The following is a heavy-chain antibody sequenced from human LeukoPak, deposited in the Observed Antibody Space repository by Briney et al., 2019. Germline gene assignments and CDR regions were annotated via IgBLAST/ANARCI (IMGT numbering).Heavy chain of an antibody. CDR1: GFSITNYY. J-gene: IGHJ4*02. D-gene: IGHD3-10*01. V-gene: IGHV3-72*01. CDR3: ARDSGEMGLDY. CDR2: TRNTAYSYTT. Sequence: GGSLRLSCAASGFSITNYYMDWVRQAPGKGLEWVGRTRNTAYSYTTEYAASVRGRFTISRDDSKNLLSLQMNSPKSEDTAVYYCARDSGEMGLDYWGQGTLVAVSS.